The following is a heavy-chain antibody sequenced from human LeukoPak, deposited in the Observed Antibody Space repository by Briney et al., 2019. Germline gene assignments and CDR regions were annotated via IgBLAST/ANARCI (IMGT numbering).Heavy chain of an antibody. J-gene: IGHJ5*02. D-gene: IGHD6-13*01. CDR1: GGSISSSSYH. Sequence: SETLSLTCTVSGGSISSSSYHWGWIRQSPGEGLQWITSMSYSGATYYNPSLQSRVTISVDTSKNQFSLQLNSVTPEDTAVYYCARDRRSAGGSDWFDPWGQGTLVTVSS. V-gene: IGHV4-39*02. CDR2: MSYSGAT. CDR3: ARDRRSAGGSDWFDP.